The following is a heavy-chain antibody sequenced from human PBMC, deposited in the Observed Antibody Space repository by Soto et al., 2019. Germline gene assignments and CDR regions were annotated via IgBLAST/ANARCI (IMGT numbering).Heavy chain of an antibody. Sequence: PGGSLRLSCAASEFTFSNYAMSWVRQAPGKGLEWVSAISYGGGTTYHADSVKGRFTISRDNSKNTLYLQMNSLRAEDTAVYYCARDFLMTTVTYLDYWGQGTLVTVSS. CDR1: EFTFSNYA. J-gene: IGHJ4*02. CDR3: ARDFLMTTVTYLDY. D-gene: IGHD4-17*01. V-gene: IGHV3-23*01. CDR2: ISYGGGTT.